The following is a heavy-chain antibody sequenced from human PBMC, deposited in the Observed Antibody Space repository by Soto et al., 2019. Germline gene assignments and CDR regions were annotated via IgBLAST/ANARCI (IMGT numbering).Heavy chain of an antibody. D-gene: IGHD6-6*01. CDR1: GYSFTSYW. J-gene: IGHJ4*02. CDR3: ARIKEIAARPIDY. Sequence: PGESLKISCKGSGYSFTSYWIGWVRQMPGKGLERMGIIYPGDSDTRYSPSFQGQVTISADKSISTAYLQWSSLKASDTAMYYYARIKEIAARPIDYWGQGTLVTVSS. CDR2: IYPGDSDT. V-gene: IGHV5-51*01.